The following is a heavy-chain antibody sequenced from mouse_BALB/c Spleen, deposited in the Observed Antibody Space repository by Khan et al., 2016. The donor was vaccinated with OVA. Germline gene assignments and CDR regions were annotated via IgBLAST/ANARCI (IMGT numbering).Heavy chain of an antibody. J-gene: IGHJ2*01. V-gene: IGHV1S137*01. D-gene: IGHD2-3*01. CDR3: ARPAYDGYYDY. CDR1: GYTFTDYA. CDR2: ISTYSGNT. Sequence: QVQLKQSGPELVRPGVSVKISCKGSGYTFTDYAMHWVKQSHAKSLEWIGLISTYSGNTNYNQKFQGKATMTVDKSSSTAYMELARLTSEDSAIYYCARPAYDGYYDYWGQGTTLTVSS.